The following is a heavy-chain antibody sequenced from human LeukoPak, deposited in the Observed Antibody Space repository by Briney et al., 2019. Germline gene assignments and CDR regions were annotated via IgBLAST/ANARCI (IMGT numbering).Heavy chain of an antibody. CDR3: ARDSDDSSGSSWD. CDR1: GGSISSYY. Sequence: SETLSLTCTVSGGSISSYYWSWIRQPPGKGLEWIGYIYYSGSTNYNPSLKSRVTISVDTSKNQFSLKLSSVTAADTAVYYCARDSDDSSGSSWDWGQGTLVTVPS. J-gene: IGHJ4*02. CDR2: IYYSGST. D-gene: IGHD3-22*01. V-gene: IGHV4-59*01.